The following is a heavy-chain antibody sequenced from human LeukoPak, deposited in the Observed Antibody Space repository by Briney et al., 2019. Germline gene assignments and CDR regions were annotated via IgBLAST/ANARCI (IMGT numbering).Heavy chain of an antibody. J-gene: IGHJ6*03. CDR1: GFSLSSSGMY. Sequence: SGTTMVKPTQTLTVTCTLSGFSLSSSGMYVSWFHQPPGKTLEWLALIEWDDDKYYSTSLKTRLTISKDTSKNQVVLTMTNMDPVDTATYYCARIPGGYDSYMDVWGKGTTVTVSS. D-gene: IGHD5-12*01. CDR2: IEWDDDK. CDR3: ARIPGGYDSYMDV. V-gene: IGHV2-70*01.